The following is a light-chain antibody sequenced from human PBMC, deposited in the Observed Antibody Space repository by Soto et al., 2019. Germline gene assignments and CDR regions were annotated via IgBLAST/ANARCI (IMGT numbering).Light chain of an antibody. CDR2: DAS. V-gene: IGKV1-5*01. J-gene: IGKJ1*01. Sequence: DIQMTQSPSTLSASVGDRVTITCRASQSISSWLAWYQQKPGKAPKLLIYDASSWESGVPSRFSGSGSGTEFTLTISSLQPEDFATYYCQQYNSSPAFGQGTKVEIK. CDR3: QQYNSSPA. CDR1: QSISSW.